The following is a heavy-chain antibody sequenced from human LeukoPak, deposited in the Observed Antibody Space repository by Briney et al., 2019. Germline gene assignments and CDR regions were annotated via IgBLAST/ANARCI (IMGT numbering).Heavy chain of an antibody. CDR3: ARGDLVGDF. Sequence: KPSETLSLTCAVYGGSFSDFYWSWIRQTPGKGLEWIGEINHSGTTNYNPSLKSRVIISVDTSKNQLSLKLSSVTAADTAVYYCARGDLVGDFWGQGTLVTTSS. CDR2: INHSGTT. J-gene: IGHJ4*02. D-gene: IGHD3-10*01. CDR1: GGSFSDFY. V-gene: IGHV4-34*01.